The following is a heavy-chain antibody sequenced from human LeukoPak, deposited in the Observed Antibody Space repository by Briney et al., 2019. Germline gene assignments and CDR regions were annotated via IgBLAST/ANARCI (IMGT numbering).Heavy chain of an antibody. CDR2: ISSSSSYI. J-gene: IGHJ4*02. V-gene: IGHV3-21*04. CDR1: GFTFSNYN. Sequence: SGGSLRLSCAASGFTFSNYNMNWVRQAPGKGLEWVSSISSSSSYIYYADSLKGRFTISRDNAKNSLYLQMNSLRAEDTAVYYCASPINSGSYWVFGYWGQGTLVTVSS. CDR3: ASPINSGSYWVFGY. D-gene: IGHD1-26*01.